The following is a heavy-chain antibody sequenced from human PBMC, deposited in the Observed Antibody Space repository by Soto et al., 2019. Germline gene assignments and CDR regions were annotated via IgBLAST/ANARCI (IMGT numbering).Heavy chain of an antibody. V-gene: IGHV3-15*01. CDR2: IRSRTDGGTT. CDR1: GFTFTNAW. Sequence: EVQLVESGGGLVQPGGSLLLSCAASGFTFTNAWMSWVRQVPGKGLEWVGRIRSRTDGGTTDYAAPVKGRFTISRDDSKNTLYLQMNSLRTEKTAVYFCTTDVAEFCSITSCNLGSWFDPWGQGTLVTVSS. J-gene: IGHJ5*02. D-gene: IGHD2-2*01. CDR3: TTDVAEFCSITSCNLGSWFDP.